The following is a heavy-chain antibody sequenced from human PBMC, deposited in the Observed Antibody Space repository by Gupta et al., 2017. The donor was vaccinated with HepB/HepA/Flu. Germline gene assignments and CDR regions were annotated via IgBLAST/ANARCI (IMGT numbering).Heavy chain of an antibody. D-gene: IGHD2-15*01. V-gene: IGHV4-59*08. CDR3: ARHRNGGTYPMDV. CDR1: GDSINNYY. Sequence: QVQLQQSGPGLVKPSETLSLTCSVSGDSINNYYWSGVRQPPGKGLEWIAYSHYTAETNYNPSVRSRLTVSVDASKSQFSLRLDSVTAADTAVYFCARHRNGGTYPMDVWGQGTTVTVSS. CDR2: SHYTAET. J-gene: IGHJ6*02.